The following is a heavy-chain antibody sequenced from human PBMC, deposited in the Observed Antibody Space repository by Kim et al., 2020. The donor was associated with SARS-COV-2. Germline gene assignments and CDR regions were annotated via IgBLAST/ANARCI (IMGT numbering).Heavy chain of an antibody. D-gene: IGHD4-4*01. CDR3: ARDGVTVTTTLADYDY. V-gene: IGHV4-39*07. CDR1: GGSISSSSYY. J-gene: IGHJ4*02. CDR2: IYYSGST. Sequence: SETLSLTCTVSGGSISSSSYYWGWIRQPPGKGLEWIGSIYYSGSTYYNPSLKSRVTISVDTSKNQFSLKLSSVTAADTAVYYCARDGVTVTTTLADYDYWGQGTLVTVSS.